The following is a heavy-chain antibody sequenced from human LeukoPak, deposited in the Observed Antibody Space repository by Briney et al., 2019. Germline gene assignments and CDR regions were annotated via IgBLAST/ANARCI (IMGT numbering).Heavy chain of an antibody. CDR2: IKSKTDGGTT. D-gene: IGHD3-10*01. Sequence: PGGSLRLSCAASGFTFSNAWMSWVRQAPGKGLEWVGRIKSKTDGGTTDYAAPVKGRFTISRDDSKNTLYLQMNSLKTEDTAVYYCTTEFDYYGSGSYYTISYYYYMDVWGKGTTVTVSS. V-gene: IGHV3-15*01. CDR1: GFTFSNAW. CDR3: TTEFDYYGSGSYYTISYYYYMDV. J-gene: IGHJ6*03.